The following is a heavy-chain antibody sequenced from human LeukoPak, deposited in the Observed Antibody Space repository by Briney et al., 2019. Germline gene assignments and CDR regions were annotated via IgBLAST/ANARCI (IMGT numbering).Heavy chain of an antibody. CDR1: GFTFDDYA. CDR2: ISWNSGSI. Sequence: PGGSLRLSCAASGFTFDDYAMHWVRQAPGKGLEWVSGISWNSGSIGYADSVKGRFTISRDNAKNSLYLQMSSLRAEDAAVYYCARDQGAGSYYWGQGALVTVSS. D-gene: IGHD6-19*01. CDR3: ARDQGAGSYY. J-gene: IGHJ4*02. V-gene: IGHV3-9*01.